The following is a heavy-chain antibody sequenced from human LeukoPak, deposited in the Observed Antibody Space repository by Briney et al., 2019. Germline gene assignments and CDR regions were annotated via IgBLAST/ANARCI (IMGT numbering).Heavy chain of an antibody. Sequence: SVKVSCKASGGTFSSYAISWVRQAPGQGLEWMGGIIPIFGTANYAQKFQGRVTITADESTSTAYMELSSLRSEDTAVYYCARGRITIFGVVTNAHYYYMDVWGKGTTVTVSS. CDR1: GGTFSSYA. CDR2: IIPIFGTA. D-gene: IGHD3-3*01. J-gene: IGHJ6*03. CDR3: ARGRITIFGVVTNAHYYYMDV. V-gene: IGHV1-69*13.